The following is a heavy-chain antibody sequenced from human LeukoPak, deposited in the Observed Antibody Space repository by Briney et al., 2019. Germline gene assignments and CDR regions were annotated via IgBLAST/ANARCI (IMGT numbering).Heavy chain of an antibody. D-gene: IGHD2-21*02. V-gene: IGHV6-1*01. J-gene: IGHJ4*02. CDR1: GDSVSSNSAA. CDR2: TYYRSKWYN. CDR3: AREGTYCGGDCYLPSYYFDY. Sequence: SQTLSLTCAISGDSVSSNSAAWNWIRQSPSRGLEWLGRTYYRSKWYNDYAVSVKSRITINPDTSKNQFSLQLNSVTPEDTAVYYCAREGTYCGGDCYLPSYYFDYWGQGTLVTVSS.